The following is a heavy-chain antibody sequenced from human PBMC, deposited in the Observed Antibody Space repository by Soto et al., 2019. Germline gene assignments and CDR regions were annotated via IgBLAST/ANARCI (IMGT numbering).Heavy chain of an antibody. D-gene: IGHD1-1*01. CDR2: IYATGTT. Sequence: SETLSLTCTVSGASISGYYWSWIRKSAGKGLEWIGRIYATGTTDYNPSLKSRVMMSVDTSKKQSSLRLRSVTAAGTAVYYCVRDGTKTLRDWFDPWGQGISVTVSS. V-gene: IGHV4-4*07. CDR1: GASISGYY. CDR3: VRDGTKTLRDWFDP. J-gene: IGHJ5*02.